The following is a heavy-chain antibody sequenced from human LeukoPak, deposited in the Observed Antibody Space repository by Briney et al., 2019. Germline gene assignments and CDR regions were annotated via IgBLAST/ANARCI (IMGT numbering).Heavy chain of an antibody. D-gene: IGHD7-27*01. CDR1: GFAFSSNW. CDR2: INGGGSGT. J-gene: IGHJ4*02. Sequence: QSGGSLRLSCAASGFAFSSNWMHWVRQTPGKGLVWVPRINGGGSGTSYADSVEGRFTISRDNAKNTLYLQMNSLRAEDTAVYYCATSLGPLTEYWGREPWSPSPQ. V-gene: IGHV3-74*01. CDR3: ATSLGPLTEY.